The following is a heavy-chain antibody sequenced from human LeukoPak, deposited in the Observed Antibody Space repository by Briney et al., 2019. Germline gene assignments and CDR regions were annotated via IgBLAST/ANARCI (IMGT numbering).Heavy chain of an antibody. V-gene: IGHV3-30*18. CDR1: GFTFSSYG. CDR3: AKSRWVRGANIDY. D-gene: IGHD3-10*01. J-gene: IGHJ4*02. Sequence: PGRSLRLSCAASGFTFSSYGMHWVRQAPGKGLEWVAVISYDGSNKYYADSVKGRFTISRDNSKNTLYLQMNSLRAEDTAVYYCAKSRWVRGANIDYWGQGTLVTVSS. CDR2: ISYDGSNK.